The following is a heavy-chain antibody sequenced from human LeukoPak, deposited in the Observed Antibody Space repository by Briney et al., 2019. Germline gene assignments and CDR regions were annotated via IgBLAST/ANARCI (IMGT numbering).Heavy chain of an antibody. J-gene: IGHJ4*02. CDR1: SGSVSSSNW. CDR2: IYHSGST. CDR3: ARRFGDPFDY. D-gene: IGHD3-10*01. Sequence: PSETLSLTCTISSGSVSSSNWWSWVRQPPGKVLEWIGEIYHSGSTGYNPSLKSRVTISVDTSKNQFSLNLSSVTAADTAVYYCARRFGDPFDYWGQGTLVTVSS. V-gene: IGHV4-4*02.